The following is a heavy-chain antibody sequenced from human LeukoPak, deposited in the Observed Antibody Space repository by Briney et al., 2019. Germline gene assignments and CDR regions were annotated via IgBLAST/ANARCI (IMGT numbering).Heavy chain of an antibody. CDR3: AKSDCTSTSCYTIDY. Sequence: PGGSLRLSCTASGFTFSNFAMTWVRQAPGKGLEWVSVINDSGGGTSYADFGEGRFTIYGDNSKNTLYLQMNSLRAEDTAVYYCAKSDCTSTSCYTIDYWGQGTLVTVSS. V-gene: IGHV3-23*01. CDR1: GFTFSNFA. D-gene: IGHD2-2*02. CDR2: INDSGGGT. J-gene: IGHJ4*02.